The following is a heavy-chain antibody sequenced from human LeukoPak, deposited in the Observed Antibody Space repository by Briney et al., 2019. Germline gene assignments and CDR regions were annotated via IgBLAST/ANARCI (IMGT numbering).Heavy chain of an antibody. CDR2: ISGGGSSI. CDR3: TKGVIVVVPAARGFEY. J-gene: IGHJ4*02. V-gene: IGHV3-23*01. Sequence: GGSLRLSCAASGFTFSSYAMSWVRQAPGRGLEWVSVISGGGSSIHYADSVKGRFTISRDNSKNTLYLQMNGLRAEDTAVYYCTKGVIVVVPAARGFEYWGQGTRVTVSS. CDR1: GFTFSSYA. D-gene: IGHD2-2*01.